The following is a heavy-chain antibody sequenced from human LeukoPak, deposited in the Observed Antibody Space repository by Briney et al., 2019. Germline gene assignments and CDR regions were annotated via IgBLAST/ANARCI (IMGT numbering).Heavy chain of an antibody. V-gene: IGHV3-21*01. CDR2: ISSSSSYI. CDR1: GFTFSSYS. J-gene: IGHJ3*02. D-gene: IGHD3-10*01. Sequence: GGSLRLSCAASGFTFSSYSMNWVRQAPGKGLECVSSISSSSSYIYYADSVKGRFTISRDNAKNSLYPQMNSLRAEDTAVYYCARVTMVRGVYDAFDIWGQGTMVTVSS. CDR3: ARVTMVRGVYDAFDI.